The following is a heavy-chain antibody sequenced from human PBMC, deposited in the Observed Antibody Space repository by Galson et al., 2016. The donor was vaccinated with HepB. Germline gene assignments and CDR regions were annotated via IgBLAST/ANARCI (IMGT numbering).Heavy chain of an antibody. CDR2: ISDNGGSV. V-gene: IGHV3-30*18. J-gene: IGHJ4*02. D-gene: IGHD1-26*01. CDR3: AKGRSTGSHYHPPDY. Sequence: SLRLSCAASGFIISSYGTQWVRQAPGRGLEWVAVISDNGGSVGYGDSVKGRFTISRDNSKNTLYLQMDSLRAEDTALYFCAKGRSTGSHYHPPDYWGQGAPVTV. CDR1: GFIISSYG.